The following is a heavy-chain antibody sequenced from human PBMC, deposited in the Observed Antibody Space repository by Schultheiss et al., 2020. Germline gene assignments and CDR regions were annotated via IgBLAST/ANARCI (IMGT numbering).Heavy chain of an antibody. D-gene: IGHD1-20*01. CDR1: GFTFDDYA. CDR3: AKGIYHWNDVAWFDP. Sequence: GGSLRLSCAASGFTFDDYAMHWVRQAPGKGLEWVSSISSSSSYIYYADSVKGRFTISRDNAKNSLYLQMNSLRAEDTAVYYCAKGIYHWNDVAWFDPWGQGTTVTVSS. V-gene: IGHV3-21*04. J-gene: IGHJ5*01. CDR2: ISSSSSYI.